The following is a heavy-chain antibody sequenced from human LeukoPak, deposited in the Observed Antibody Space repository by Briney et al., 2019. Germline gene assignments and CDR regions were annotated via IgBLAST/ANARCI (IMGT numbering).Heavy chain of an antibody. V-gene: IGHV3-23*01. J-gene: IGHJ4*02. Sequence: GGSLRLSCAASGFTFGSYAMSWVRQAPGKGLEWVSSISGSGGGTYYADSVKGRFTISRDNSKNTLYLQMNSLRAEDTAVYYCARDEAYGVTGDPPNFDYWGQGTLVTVSS. CDR1: GFTFGSYA. CDR3: ARDEAYGVTGDPPNFDY. CDR2: ISGSGGGT. D-gene: IGHD7-27*01.